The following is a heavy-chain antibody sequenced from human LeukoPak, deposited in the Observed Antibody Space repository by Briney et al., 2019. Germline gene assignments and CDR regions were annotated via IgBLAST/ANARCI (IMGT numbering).Heavy chain of an antibody. Sequence: GASVKVSCKASGYTFTNYGISWVRQAPGQGLEWMGWISGYNGNTNYAHKLQGRVTMTTDTSTSTAYLDLRSLRSDDTAVYYCARDYSYDSSGGDFDYWGQGTLVTVSS. V-gene: IGHV1-18*01. D-gene: IGHD3-22*01. CDR2: ISGYNGNT. J-gene: IGHJ4*02. CDR1: GYTFTNYG. CDR3: ARDYSYDSSGGDFDY.